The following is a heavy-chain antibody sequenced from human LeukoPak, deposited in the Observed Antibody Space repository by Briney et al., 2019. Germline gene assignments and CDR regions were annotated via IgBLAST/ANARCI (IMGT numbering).Heavy chain of an antibody. CDR3: TTVRGSSWYFDY. V-gene: IGHV3-74*01. Sequence: GGSLRLSCAASGFTFSDFWMHWVRQAPGKGLVWVSRINSGGTVTNYADSVKGRLTISRDNAKNTLYLQMNSLRAEDTAVYYCTTVRGSSWYFDYWGQGTLVTVSS. CDR1: GFTFSDFW. D-gene: IGHD6-13*01. CDR2: INSGGTVT. J-gene: IGHJ4*02.